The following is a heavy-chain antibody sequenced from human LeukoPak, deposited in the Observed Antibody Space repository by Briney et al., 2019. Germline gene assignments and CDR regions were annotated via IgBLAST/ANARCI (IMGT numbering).Heavy chain of an antibody. V-gene: IGHV4-59*01. CDR3: AMFRITMVRGVLSAWFDP. J-gene: IGHJ5*02. Sequence: SETLSLTCTVSGGSISSYYWSWIRQPPEKGLEWIGYTYYSGSTNYNPSLKSRVTISVDTSKNQFSLKLSSVTAADTAVYYCAMFRITMVRGVLSAWFDPWGQGTLVTVSS. CDR1: GGSISSYY. D-gene: IGHD3-10*01. CDR2: TYYSGST.